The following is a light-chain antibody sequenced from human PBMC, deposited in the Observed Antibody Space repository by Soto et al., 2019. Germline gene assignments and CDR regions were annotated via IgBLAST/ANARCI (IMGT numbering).Light chain of an antibody. J-gene: IGLJ1*01. CDR3: QSYDSSLSGYV. CDR1: SSNIGAGYD. CDR2: GNS. Sequence: QTVVTQPPAVSGAPGQMGTISCNRRSSNIGAGYDVYWYQQLPGTAPKLLIYGNSNRPSGVPDRFSGSKSGTSASLAITGLQAEDEADYYCQSYDSSLSGYVFGTGTKVTVL. V-gene: IGLV1-40*01.